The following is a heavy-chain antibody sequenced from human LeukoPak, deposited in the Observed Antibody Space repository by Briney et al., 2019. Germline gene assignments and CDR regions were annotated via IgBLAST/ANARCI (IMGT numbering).Heavy chain of an antibody. J-gene: IGHJ3*02. CDR2: IYYSGNT. CDR3: ARHDGSSGSDAFDI. CDR1: GGSISSTNY. Sequence: SETLSLTCTVSGGSISSTNYWGWVRQPPGKGLEWIGSIYYSGNTYYNPSLKSQVTISIDTSKNQFSLKLNSVTAADTAVYYCARHDGSSGSDAFDIWGQGTMVTVSS. V-gene: IGHV4-39*01. D-gene: IGHD6-19*01.